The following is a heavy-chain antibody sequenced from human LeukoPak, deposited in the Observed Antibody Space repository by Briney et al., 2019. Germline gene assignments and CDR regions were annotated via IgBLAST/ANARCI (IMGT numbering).Heavy chain of an antibody. CDR1: GFTFSDSA. V-gene: IGHV3-23*01. D-gene: IGHD3-3*01. CDR3: AKGGQDFDFWRFDL. J-gene: IGHJ5*02. Sequence: QSGGSLRLSCAASGFTFSDSAVSWVRHSPGEGLKWVSSISDTGGRTYYADSVKGRFTITRDNSRNTVNLQMNGQTAGDTARYFCAKGGQDFDFWRFDLWGQGILVIVSS. CDR2: ISDTGGRT.